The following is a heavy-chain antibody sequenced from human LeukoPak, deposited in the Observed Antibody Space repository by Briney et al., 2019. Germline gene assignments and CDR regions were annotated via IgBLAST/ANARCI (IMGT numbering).Heavy chain of an antibody. D-gene: IGHD1-26*01. J-gene: IGHJ4*02. V-gene: IGHV4-34*01. CDR3: ARGWRGGSYVY. CDR2: INHSGST. Sequence: SETLSLTCAVYGGSFSGYYWSWIRQPPGKGLEWIGEINHSGSTNYNPSLKSRVTISVDTSKNQFSLKLSSVTAADTAVYYCARGWRGGSYVYWGQGTLVTVSS. CDR1: GGSFSGYY.